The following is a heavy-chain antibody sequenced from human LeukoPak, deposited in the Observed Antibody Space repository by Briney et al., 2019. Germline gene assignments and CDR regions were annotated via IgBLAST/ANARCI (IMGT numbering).Heavy chain of an antibody. CDR2: INPSGGST. CDR3: ARAIKPASPGSGPGY. D-gene: IGHD2-2*01. Sequence: AASVKVSCKASGYTFTNYYMHWVRQAPGQGLEWMGIINPSGGSTSYAQKFQGRVTMTRDMSTSTVYMELSSLRSEDTAVYYCARAIKPASPGSGPGYWGQGTLVTVSS. J-gene: IGHJ4*02. CDR1: GYTFTNYY. V-gene: IGHV1-46*01.